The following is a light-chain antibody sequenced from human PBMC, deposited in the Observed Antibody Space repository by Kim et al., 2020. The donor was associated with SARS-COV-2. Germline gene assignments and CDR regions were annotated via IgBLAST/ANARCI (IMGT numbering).Light chain of an antibody. J-gene: IGKJ1*01. CDR1: QSVSSSY. CDR3: QQYGNSPHT. CDR2: GAS. Sequence: PGERATLSCRASQSVSSSYLAWYQQKPGQALRLLIYGASSRATGVPDRFSGSGSGTDFTLTITRLEPEDFAVYYCQQYGNSPHTFGQGTKVDIK. V-gene: IGKV3-20*01.